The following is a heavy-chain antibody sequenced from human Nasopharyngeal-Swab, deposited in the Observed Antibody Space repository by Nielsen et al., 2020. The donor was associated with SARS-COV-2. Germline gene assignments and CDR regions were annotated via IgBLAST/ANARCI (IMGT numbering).Heavy chain of an antibody. D-gene: IGHD2-8*01. CDR1: GFTFSDYS. CDR2: ISSSSRSYT. V-gene: IGHV3-11*06. Sequence: GESLKISCAASGFTFSDYSMSWIRQAAGKGLEWVSYISSSSRSYTNNADSVKGRFTISRDNAKNSLYLQMNSLRAEDTAVYYCARFMLRNAFDIWGQGTMVTVSS. CDR3: ARFMLRNAFDI. J-gene: IGHJ3*02.